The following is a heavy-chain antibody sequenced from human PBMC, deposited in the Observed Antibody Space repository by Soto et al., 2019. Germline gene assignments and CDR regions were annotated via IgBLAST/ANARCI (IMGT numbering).Heavy chain of an antibody. V-gene: IGHV4-39*07. J-gene: IGHJ1*01. CDR1: GGSISSSSYY. CDR3: ARDLDGLHDDNSGPYPRPG. CDR2: IYYSGSI. Sequence: SETLSLTCTVSGGSISSSSYYWGWIRQPPGKGLEWIGSIYYSGSIYYNPSLKSRATMSIDTARNQFSLKVSSVTVADTAVYYCARDLDGLHDDNSGPYPRPGWGQGTLVTAPQ. D-gene: IGHD3-22*01.